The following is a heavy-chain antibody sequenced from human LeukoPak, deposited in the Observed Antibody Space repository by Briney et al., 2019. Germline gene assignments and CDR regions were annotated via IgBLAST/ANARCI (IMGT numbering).Heavy chain of an antibody. CDR1: GGSISSYY. CDR3: ARSGYCSGGSCIDAFDI. V-gene: IGHV4-59*01. J-gene: IGHJ3*02. Sequence: PSETLSLTCTVSGGSISSYYWSWIRQPPGKGLEWIGYIYYSGSTNYNPSLKSRVTISVDMSKNQFSLKLSSVTAADTAVYYCARSGYCSGGSCIDAFDIWGQGTMVTVSS. D-gene: IGHD2-15*01. CDR2: IYYSGST.